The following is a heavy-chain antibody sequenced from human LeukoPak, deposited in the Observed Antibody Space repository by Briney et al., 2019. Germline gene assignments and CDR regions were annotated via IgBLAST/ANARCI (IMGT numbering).Heavy chain of an antibody. J-gene: IGHJ4*02. CDR2: INSDGSST. V-gene: IGHV3-74*01. CDR1: GFTFSNYW. Sequence: PGGSLRLPCAASGFTFSNYWMNWVRQAPGKGLVWVSRINSDGSSTIYADSVKGRFTISRDNARNTLYLQMNSLRAEDTAVYYCARDRGYSFDYWGQGTLVTVSS. D-gene: IGHD6-13*01. CDR3: ARDRGYSFDY.